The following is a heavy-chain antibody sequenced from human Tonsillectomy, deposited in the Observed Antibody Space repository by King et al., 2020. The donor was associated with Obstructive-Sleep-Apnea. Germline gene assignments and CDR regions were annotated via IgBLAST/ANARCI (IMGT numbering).Heavy chain of an antibody. Sequence: QLQESVPGLVKPSQTLSLTCAVSGGSISSGGYSWSWIRQPPEKGLGWIGYIYFSGNTYFCTSLRSRVSISLDTSKSQISLCLSSVTAADTAVYFCARGGGGSSTYFDLWGRGSLVTVSS. CDR1: GGSISSGGYS. V-gene: IGHV4-30-4*07. CDR3: ARGGGGSSTYFDL. CDR2: IYFSGNT. J-gene: IGHJ2*01. D-gene: IGHD2-15*01.